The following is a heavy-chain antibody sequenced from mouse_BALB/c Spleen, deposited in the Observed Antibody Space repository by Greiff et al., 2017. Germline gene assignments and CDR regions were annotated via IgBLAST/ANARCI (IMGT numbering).Heavy chain of an antibody. D-gene: IGHD2-4*01. CDR3: AREDYDGGRFAY. CDR1: GFTFSDYY. CDR2: ISDGGSYT. Sequence: DVKLVESGGGLVKPGGSLKLSCAASGFTFSDYYMYWVRQTPEKRLEWVATISDGGSYTYYPDSVKGRFTISRDNAKNNLYLQMSSLKSEDTAMYYCAREDYDGGRFAYWGQGTLVTVSA. J-gene: IGHJ3*01. V-gene: IGHV5-4*02.